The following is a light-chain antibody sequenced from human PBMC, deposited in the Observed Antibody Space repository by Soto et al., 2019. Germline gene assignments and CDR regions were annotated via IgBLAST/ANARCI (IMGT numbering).Light chain of an antibody. CDR3: CSYAGTYTEV. V-gene: IGLV2-11*01. CDR2: DVS. Sequence: QSVLTQPPSVSGSPGQSVTISCTGTSSDVGGYNYVSWYQQHPGKAPKLMIYDVSKRPSGVPDRFSGSKSGNTASLTISGLQAEDEGDYYCCSYAGTYTEVFGGGTKVTVL. J-gene: IGLJ2*01. CDR1: SSDVGGYNY.